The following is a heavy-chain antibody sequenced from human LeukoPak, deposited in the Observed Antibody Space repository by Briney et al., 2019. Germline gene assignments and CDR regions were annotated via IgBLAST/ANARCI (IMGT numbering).Heavy chain of an antibody. CDR2: VWNDGSHE. Sequence: GRSLRLSCAASGFTFSSYGMHWVRQAPGKGLEWVAVVWNDGSHEYYADSEKGRFTISRDNSRNTVYLQMSDLRGEDTAVYYCAKDATEYGDSHFDCWGQGSLVTVSS. D-gene: IGHD4-17*01. J-gene: IGHJ4*02. V-gene: IGHV3-33*06. CDR1: GFTFSSYG. CDR3: AKDATEYGDSHFDC.